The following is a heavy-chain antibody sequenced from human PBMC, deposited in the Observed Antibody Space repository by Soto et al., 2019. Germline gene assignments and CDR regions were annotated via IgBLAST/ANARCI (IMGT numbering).Heavy chain of an antibody. Sequence: EVQLLESGGGLVQPGGSLRLSCAVSGFSFSNSAMTWVRQAPGKGLEWVSGISGSGDITYNTDSVKGRFAISRDTSKNVVYLQMRSLRAEDRAVYYCAKVPQWVLRYHDWFFDYWGQGTLVTVSS. CDR1: GFSFSNSA. V-gene: IGHV3-23*01. CDR2: ISGSGDIT. J-gene: IGHJ4*02. D-gene: IGHD3-9*01. CDR3: AKVPQWVLRYHDWFFDY.